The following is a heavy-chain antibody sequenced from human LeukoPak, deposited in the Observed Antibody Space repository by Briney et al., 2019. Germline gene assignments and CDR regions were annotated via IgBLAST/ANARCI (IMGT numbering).Heavy chain of an antibody. CDR3: ARGPSAYHNT. D-gene: IGHD5-12*01. J-gene: IGHJ4*02. V-gene: IGHV3-30*03. Sequence: GGSLRLSCAASGFTWNSNGVHWVREAPGKGVEGVAHLSNDGGRGEYADAVKGRFTISRANSNNTLSLQMNSLRAEDTAVYSCARGPSAYHNTGGQGTLVTVSS. CDR1: GFTWNSNG. CDR2: LSNDGGRG.